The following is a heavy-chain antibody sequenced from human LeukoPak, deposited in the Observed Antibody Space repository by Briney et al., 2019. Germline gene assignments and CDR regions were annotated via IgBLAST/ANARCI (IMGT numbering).Heavy chain of an antibody. CDR3: ARAGRSNVWGSYRYEGQGEFDY. V-gene: IGHV4-31*03. J-gene: IGHJ4*02. CDR1: GGSISSGGYY. Sequence: PSETLSLTCTVSGGSISSGGYYWSWIRQHPGKGLEWIGYIYYSGSTYYNPSLKSRVTISVDTSKNQFSLKLSSVTAADTAVYYCARAGRSNVWGSYRYEGQGEFDYWGQGTLVTVSS. D-gene: IGHD3-16*02. CDR2: IYYSGST.